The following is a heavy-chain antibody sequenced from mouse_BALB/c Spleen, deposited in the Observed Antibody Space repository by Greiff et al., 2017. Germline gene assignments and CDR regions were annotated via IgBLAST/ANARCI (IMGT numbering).Heavy chain of an antibody. Sequence: EVQLQESGAELVRSGASVKLSCTASGFNIKDYYMHWVKQRPEQGLEWIGWIDPENGDTEYAPKFQGKATMTADTSSNTAYLQLSSLTSEDTAVYYCNAWKYGNPFDYWGQGTTLTVSS. CDR2: IDPENGDT. V-gene: IGHV14-4*02. J-gene: IGHJ2*01. CDR1: GFNIKDYY. D-gene: IGHD2-10*02. CDR3: NAWKYGNPFDY.